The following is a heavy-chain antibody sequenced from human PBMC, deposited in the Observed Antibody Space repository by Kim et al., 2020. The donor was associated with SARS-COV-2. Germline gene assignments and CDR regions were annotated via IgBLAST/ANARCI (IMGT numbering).Heavy chain of an antibody. J-gene: IGHJ6*02. CDR2: ISGSGGST. Sequence: GGSLRLSCAASGFTFSSYAMSWVRQAPGKGLEWVSAISGSGGSTYYADSVKGRFTISRDNSKNTLYLQMNSLRAEDTAVYYCANWSPGLKYYYYYGMDVWGQGTTVTVSS. CDR1: GFTFSSYA. V-gene: IGHV3-23*01. CDR3: ANWSPGLKYYYYYGMDV. D-gene: IGHD1-1*01.